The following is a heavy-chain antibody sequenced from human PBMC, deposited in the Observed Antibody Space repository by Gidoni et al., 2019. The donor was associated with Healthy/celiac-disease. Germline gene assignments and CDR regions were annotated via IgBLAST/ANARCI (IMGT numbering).Heavy chain of an antibody. CDR1: GFPFSNAW. D-gene: IGHD3-10*01. J-gene: IGHJ6*02. Sequence: EVQLVESGGGLVKPGGSLRLSCAASGFPFSNAWMSWVRQAPGKGLEWVGRIKSKTDGGTTDYAAPVKGRFTISRDDSKNTLYLQMNSLKTEDTAVYYCTTDLLLWFGELFPYYYYGMDVWGQGTTVTVSS. CDR3: TTDLLLWFGELFPYYYYGMDV. CDR2: IKSKTDGGTT. V-gene: IGHV3-15*01.